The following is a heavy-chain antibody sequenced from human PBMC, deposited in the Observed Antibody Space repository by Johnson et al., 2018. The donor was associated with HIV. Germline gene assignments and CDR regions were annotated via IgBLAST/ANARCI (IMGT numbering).Heavy chain of an antibody. CDR1: GFTFSSFA. V-gene: IGHV3-30-3*01. Sequence: QVQLVESGGGVVQPGRSLRLSCAASGFTFSSFAMHWVRQTPGKGLEWVAVISYDGNNKYYADSVKGRFTISRDNSKNTLYLQMNSLRAGDTAVYYCARACRDGYTCDAFDIWGQGTMVTVSS. J-gene: IGHJ3*02. CDR2: ISYDGNNK. D-gene: IGHD5-24*01. CDR3: ARACRDGYTCDAFDI.